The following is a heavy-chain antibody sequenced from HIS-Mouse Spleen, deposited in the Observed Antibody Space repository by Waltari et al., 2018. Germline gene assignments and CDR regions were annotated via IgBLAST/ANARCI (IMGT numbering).Heavy chain of an antibody. J-gene: IGHJ2*01. Sequence: QLQLQESGPGLVKPSETLSLTCTVSGGSISSSSYYWGWIRQPPGKGLEWLWSIYYSGSTYENPSLKSRVTISVDTSKNQFSLKLSSVTAADTAVYYCAREIPYSSSWYDWYFDLWGRGTLVTVSS. D-gene: IGHD6-13*01. V-gene: IGHV4-39*07. CDR3: AREIPYSSSWYDWYFDL. CDR2: IYYSGST. CDR1: GGSISSSSYY.